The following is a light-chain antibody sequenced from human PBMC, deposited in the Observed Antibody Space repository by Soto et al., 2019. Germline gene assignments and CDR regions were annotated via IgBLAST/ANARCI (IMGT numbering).Light chain of an antibody. V-gene: IGLV2-11*01. CDR2: DVS. CDR3: CSYAGSYTLGV. J-gene: IGLJ1*01. CDR1: SSDVGGYNY. Sequence: QSALTQPRSVSGSPGQSVTISCTGTSSDVGGYNYVSWYQQHPGKAPKLMIYDVSKRPSGVPDRFSGSKSGNTASLTISGLQAGDEADYYCCSYAGSYTLGVFGTGTKVTVL.